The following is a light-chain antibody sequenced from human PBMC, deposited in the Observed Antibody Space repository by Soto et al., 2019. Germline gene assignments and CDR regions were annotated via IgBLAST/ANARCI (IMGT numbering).Light chain of an antibody. J-gene: IGLJ7*01. CDR2: GNS. CDR1: SSNIGAGYD. Sequence: QSVLTQPPSVSGAPGQRVTISCTGSSSNIGAGYDVHWYQHLPGTAPKLLIYGNSNRPSGVPDRFSGSKSGTSASLAITGLQAEDEAEYYCQSYDRSLSGAVFGGGTQLTVL. V-gene: IGLV1-40*01. CDR3: QSYDRSLSGAV.